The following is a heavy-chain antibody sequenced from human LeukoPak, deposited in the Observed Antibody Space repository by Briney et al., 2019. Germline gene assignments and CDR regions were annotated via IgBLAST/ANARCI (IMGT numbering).Heavy chain of an antibody. D-gene: IGHD2-21*02. CDR1: GFTFSGFS. V-gene: IGHV3-21*01. J-gene: IGHJ4*02. Sequence: GGSLRLSCAASGFTFSGFSMNWVRQAPGKGLEWVSSISSSSGSIYYPDSLKGRSTISRDNAKNSRYLQMDSLRAEDTAVYYCARATTYCGGGCYSLTDYWGQGTLVSVSS. CDR3: ARATTYCGGGCYSLTDY. CDR2: ISSSSGSI.